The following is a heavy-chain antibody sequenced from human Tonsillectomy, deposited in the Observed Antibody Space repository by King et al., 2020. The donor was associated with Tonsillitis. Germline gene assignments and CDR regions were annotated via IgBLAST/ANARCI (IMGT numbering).Heavy chain of an antibody. CDR3: ASLDYYYYYMDV. Sequence: VQLVESGGGLVQPGESLRLSCAASGFSVSSNYMSWVRQAPGKGLEWASVVYRDGSAYYADSVKGRFTISRHNSKNTLSLQMNSLRTEDTAVYYCASLDYYYYYMDVWGKGTTVTVSS. CDR2: VYRDGSA. CDR1: GFSVSSNY. V-gene: IGHV3-53*04. J-gene: IGHJ6*03.